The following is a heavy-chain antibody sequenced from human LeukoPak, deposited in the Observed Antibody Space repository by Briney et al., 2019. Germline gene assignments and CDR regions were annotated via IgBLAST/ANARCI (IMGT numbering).Heavy chain of an antibody. CDR2: IYYSGST. D-gene: IGHD6-13*01. V-gene: IGHV4-39*01. CDR3: ARFNPAAGSFCFDY. J-gene: IGHJ4*02. CDR1: GGSISSSSYY. Sequence: SETLSLTCTVSGGSISSSSYYWGWLRQPPGKGLEWIGNIYYSGSTYYNPSLKSRVTISVDTSKKQFSLKLSSGTAADTAVFYCARFNPAAGSFCFDYWGQGTLVTVSS.